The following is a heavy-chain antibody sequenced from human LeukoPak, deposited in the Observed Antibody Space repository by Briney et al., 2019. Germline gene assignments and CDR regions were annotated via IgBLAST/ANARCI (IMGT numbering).Heavy chain of an antibody. CDR2: IKSKTDGGTT. Sequence: GGSLRLSCAASGFTFSNAWMSWVRQAPGEGGEWVGRIKSKTDGGTTDYASPVKVRFTISRDDSKNTLYLQMNSLKTEGTAVYYCTTDLMLLWFGELSQALDYWGQGTLVTVSS. CDR1: GFTFSNAW. D-gene: IGHD3-10*01. V-gene: IGHV3-15*01. CDR3: TTDLMLLWFGELSQALDY. J-gene: IGHJ4*02.